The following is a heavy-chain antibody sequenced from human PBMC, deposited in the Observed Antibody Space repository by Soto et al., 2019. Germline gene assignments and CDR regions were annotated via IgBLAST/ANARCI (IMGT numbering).Heavy chain of an antibody. CDR2: IKNKTSIYTT. V-gene: IGHV3-72*01. CDR1: VFSFSDHH. J-gene: IGHJ4*02. Sequence: PVGSLRLSCASSVFSFSDHHMDCVRQSPVKGLEWVGRIKNKTSIYTTEYAASVKGRFNISRDDSKNLVFLQMNSLETEDTAVYYCVGEYLYRLEYWGQGAPVTVSS. D-gene: IGHD3-16*01. CDR3: VGEYLYRLEY.